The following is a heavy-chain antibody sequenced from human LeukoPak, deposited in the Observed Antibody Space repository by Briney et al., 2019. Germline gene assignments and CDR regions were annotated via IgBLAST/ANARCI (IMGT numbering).Heavy chain of an antibody. Sequence: GGSLRLSCAASGFTFSSYSMNWVRQAPGKGLEWVSSISSSSSYIYYADSVKGRFTISRDNAKNSLYLQMNSLRAEDTAVYYCASHLTGYYILSFDPWGQGTLVTVSS. V-gene: IGHV3-21*01. J-gene: IGHJ5*02. CDR3: ASHLTGYYILSFDP. CDR1: GFTFSSYS. D-gene: IGHD3-9*01. CDR2: ISSSSSYI.